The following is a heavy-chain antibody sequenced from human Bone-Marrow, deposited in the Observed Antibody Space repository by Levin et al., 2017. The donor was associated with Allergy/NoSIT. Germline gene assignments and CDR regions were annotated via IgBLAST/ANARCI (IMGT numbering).Heavy chain of an antibody. D-gene: IGHD4/OR15-4a*01. CDR1: GDSISSASHY. CDR3: AGVYGDYVF. Sequence: GSLRLSCTVSGDSISSASHYWGWIRQPPGKGLEWIGSMYYIGATLYNPSLKSRLTISLQSSNNQLSLRLISVTAADTAVYYCAGVYGDYVFWGQGILVTVSS. CDR2: MYYIGAT. J-gene: IGHJ4*02. V-gene: IGHV4-39*01.